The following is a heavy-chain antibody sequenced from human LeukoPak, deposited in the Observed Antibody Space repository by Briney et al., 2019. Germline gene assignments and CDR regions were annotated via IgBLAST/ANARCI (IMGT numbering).Heavy chain of an antibody. D-gene: IGHD2-15*01. Sequence: GGSLRLSCAASGFTFSSYGMYWVRQAPGKGLEWVAVIWCDGSSKYYADSVKGRFTISRDNSKNTLYLQMNSLRAEDTAVYYCARDDWVVVVKGELDYWGQGTLVTVSS. CDR2: IWCDGSSK. CDR3: ARDDWVVVVKGELDY. CDR1: GFTFSSYG. J-gene: IGHJ4*02. V-gene: IGHV3-33*01.